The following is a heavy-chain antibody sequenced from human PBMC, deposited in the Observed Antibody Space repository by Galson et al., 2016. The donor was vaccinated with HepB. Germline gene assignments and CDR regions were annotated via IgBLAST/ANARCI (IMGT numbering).Heavy chain of an antibody. CDR1: GYSFSNYW. D-gene: IGHD6-19*01. V-gene: IGHV5-51*01. J-gene: IGHJ6*02. CDR3: ARRGSSGGYLYYNGMDV. Sequence: QSGAEVKKPGEPLNISCKASGYSFSNYWIGWVRQMPEKGLEWMGIIYPGDSDTKYSPSFQGQVTISADKSINTAYLQWRSLKASDSAIYYCARRGSSGGYLYYNGMDVWGQGTTVTVS. CDR2: IYPGDSDT.